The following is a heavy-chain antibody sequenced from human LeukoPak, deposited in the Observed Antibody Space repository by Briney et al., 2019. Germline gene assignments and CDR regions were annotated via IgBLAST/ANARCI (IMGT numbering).Heavy chain of an antibody. CDR1: GFTFSGYT. V-gene: IGHV3-21*01. CDR3: ARDSVRHLDY. J-gene: IGHJ4*02. CDR2: ITSSGTYI. Sequence: GGSLRLSCVASGFTFSGYTMNWVRQAPGKGLEWVASITSSGTYIYYADSVRGRFTISRDNAKNSLFLQMNRLRAEDTAVYYCARDSVRHLDYWGQGTLVTVSS. D-gene: IGHD5/OR15-5a*01.